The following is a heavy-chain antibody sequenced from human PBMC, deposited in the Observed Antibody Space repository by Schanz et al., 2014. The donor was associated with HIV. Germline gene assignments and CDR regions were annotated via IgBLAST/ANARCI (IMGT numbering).Heavy chain of an antibody. CDR3: AKGGSSPDY. CDR1: GFTFGNYA. D-gene: IGHD6-6*01. V-gene: IGHV3-9*01. Sequence: EVQLVESGGGLVQPGRSLRLSCAGSGFTFGNYAMHWVRQAPGKGLEWVSGISWSSGNIGYADSVKGRFTISRDNAKNSLYLQMNSLRAEDTAIYYCAKGGSSPDYWGQGTLVTVSS. J-gene: IGHJ4*02. CDR2: ISWSSGNI.